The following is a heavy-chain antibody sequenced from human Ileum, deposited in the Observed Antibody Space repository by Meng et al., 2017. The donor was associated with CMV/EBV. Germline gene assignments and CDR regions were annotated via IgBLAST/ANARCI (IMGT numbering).Heavy chain of an antibody. J-gene: IGHJ4*02. Sequence: GESLKISCAASGFTFNSYAMSWVRQAPGKGLEWVSAISGSNTYYADSVKGRFTISRDNSKNTLYLQMNSLRAEDTAIYYCAKLSDYWGQGTLVTVSS. CDR2: ISGSNT. CDR3: AKLSDY. V-gene: IGHV3-23*01. CDR1: GFTFNSYA.